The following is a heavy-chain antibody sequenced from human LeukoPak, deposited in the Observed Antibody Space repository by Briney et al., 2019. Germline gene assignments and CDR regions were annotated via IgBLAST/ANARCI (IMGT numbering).Heavy chain of an antibody. CDR3: ARRRVLDGFFDY. D-gene: IGHD3-3*01. CDR2: INHSGST. CDR1: GGSFSGYY. J-gene: IGHJ4*02. V-gene: IGHV4-34*01. Sequence: SETLSLTCAVYGGSFSGYYWHWIRQPPGKGLEWIGEINHSGSTNYNPSLKSRVTISVDTSKNQFSLKLSSVTAADKAWYCCARRRVLDGFFDYWGQGTLVTVSS.